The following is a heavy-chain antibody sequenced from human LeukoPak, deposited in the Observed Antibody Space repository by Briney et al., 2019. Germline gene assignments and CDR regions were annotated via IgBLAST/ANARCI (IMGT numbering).Heavy chain of an antibody. CDR3: ASGYSGYDFWYYYMDV. J-gene: IGHJ6*03. Sequence: SETLSLTCAVYGGSFSGYYWSWIRHPPGKGLEWIGEINNSGSTNYNPSLKRRVTISVDTSKNQFSLKLSSVTAADTAVYYCASGYSGYDFWYYYMDVWGKGTTVTVSS. CDR1: GGSFSGYY. V-gene: IGHV4-34*01. D-gene: IGHD5-12*01. CDR2: INNSGST.